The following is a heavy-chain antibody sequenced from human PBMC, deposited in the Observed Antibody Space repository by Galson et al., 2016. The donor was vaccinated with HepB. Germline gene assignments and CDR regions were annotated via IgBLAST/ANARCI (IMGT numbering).Heavy chain of an antibody. V-gene: IGHV3-72*01. CDR1: GFTFGDYF. CDR2: SRSRARDYST. CDR3: VRDRDWTYDY. D-gene: IGHD3/OR15-3a*01. Sequence: SLRLSCAASGFTFGDYFMDWVRQVPGKGLEWVGRSRSRARDYSTEYAASVRGRFIISRDDSGSSLFLQMNTLKTEDTAVYYCVRDRDWTYDYWGRGTLVTVSS. J-gene: IGHJ4*02.